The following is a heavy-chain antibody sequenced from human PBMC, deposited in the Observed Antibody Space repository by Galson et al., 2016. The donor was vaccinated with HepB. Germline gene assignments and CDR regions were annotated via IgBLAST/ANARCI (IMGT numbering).Heavy chain of an antibody. CDR3: GKHGGFDY. Sequence: SLRLSCAASGFTFSSYAMTWLRQGPGKGVEWVSSISASGTRAFYADAVKGRSTMSRDNSKNTLYLYMNNLTAGDTAIYYCGKHGGFDYWGQGALVTVSS. CDR2: ISASGTRA. D-gene: IGHD3-16*01. V-gene: IGHV3-23*01. J-gene: IGHJ4*02. CDR1: GFTFSSYA.